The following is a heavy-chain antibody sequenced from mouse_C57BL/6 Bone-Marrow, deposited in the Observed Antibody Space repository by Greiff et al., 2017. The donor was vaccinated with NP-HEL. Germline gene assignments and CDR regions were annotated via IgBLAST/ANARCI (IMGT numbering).Heavy chain of an antibody. J-gene: IGHJ4*01. CDR1: GYTFTSYW. V-gene: IGHV1-55*01. Sequence: QVQLKQPGAELVKPGASVKMSCKASGYTFTSYWITWVKQRPGQGLEWIGDIYPGSGSTNCNEKFKDKATLTVDTSSSTAYMELSRLTSEDSACYYCARTVVALYYYAMDYWGQGTSVTVSS. CDR2: IYPGSGST. CDR3: ARTVVALYYYAMDY. D-gene: IGHD1-1*01.